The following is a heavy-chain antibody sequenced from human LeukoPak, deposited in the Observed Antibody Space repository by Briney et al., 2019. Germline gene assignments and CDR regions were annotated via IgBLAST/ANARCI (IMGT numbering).Heavy chain of an antibody. CDR3: ARGDGYFTY. Sequence: KPGGSLRLSCAASGFTFTTYTMNWVCQAPGKGLEWVSSISSGSGHIYYADSMKGRFTISRDNAKSSLYLQMNSLRVEDTAVYYCARGDGYFTYWGQGTLVTVSS. J-gene: IGHJ4*02. CDR2: ISSGSGHI. V-gene: IGHV3-21*01. CDR1: GFTFTTYT.